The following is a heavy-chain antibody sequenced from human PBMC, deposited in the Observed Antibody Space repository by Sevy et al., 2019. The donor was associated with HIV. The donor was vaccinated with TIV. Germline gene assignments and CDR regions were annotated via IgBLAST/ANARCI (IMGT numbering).Heavy chain of an antibody. CDR3: ARGTIFGVVTVPYGMDV. Sequence: SETLSLTCTVPGGSISSGGYYWSWIRQHPGKGLEWIGYIYYSGSTYYNPSLKSRVTISVDTSKNQFSLKLSSVTAADTAVYYCARGTIFGVVTVPYGMDVWGQGTTVTVSS. V-gene: IGHV4-31*03. J-gene: IGHJ6*02. CDR1: GGSISSGGYY. CDR2: IYYSGST. D-gene: IGHD3-3*01.